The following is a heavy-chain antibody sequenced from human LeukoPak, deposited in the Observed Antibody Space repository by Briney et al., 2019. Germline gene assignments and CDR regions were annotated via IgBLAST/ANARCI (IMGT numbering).Heavy chain of an antibody. V-gene: IGHV4-34*01. CDR1: GGSFSGYY. CDR3: ARDAPGRAVAGNDY. CDR2: INHSGST. J-gene: IGHJ4*02. D-gene: IGHD6-19*01. Sequence: PSETLSLSCAVSGGSFSGYYWSWIRQPPGQGLEWMGEINHSGSTNYNPSLKSRVTISVDTSKNKFSLKLSSVTAADTAVYYCARDAPGRAVAGNDYWGQGTLVTVSS.